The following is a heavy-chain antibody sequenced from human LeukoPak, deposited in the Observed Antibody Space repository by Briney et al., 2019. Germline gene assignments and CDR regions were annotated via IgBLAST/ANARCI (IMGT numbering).Heavy chain of an antibody. D-gene: IGHD3-3*01. CDR3: ARSRITIFGVVIDGMDV. V-gene: IGHV3-30-3*01. CDR2: ISYDGSNK. CDR1: GFTFSSYA. J-gene: IGHJ6*02. Sequence: GGSLRLSCAASGFTFSSYAMHWVRQAPGKGLEWVAVISYDGSNKYYADSVKGRFTISRDNSKNTLYLQMNSLRAEDTAVYYCARSRITIFGVVIDGMDVWGQGTTVTVSS.